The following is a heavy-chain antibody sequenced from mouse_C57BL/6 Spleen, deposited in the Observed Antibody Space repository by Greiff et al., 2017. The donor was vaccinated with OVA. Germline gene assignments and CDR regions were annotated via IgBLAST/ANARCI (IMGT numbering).Heavy chain of an antibody. J-gene: IGHJ1*03. CDR1: GYTFTSYT. V-gene: IGHV1-4*01. Sequence: QVQLKESGAELARPGASVKMSCKASGYTFTSYTMHWVKQRPGQGLEWIGYINPSSGYTKYNQKFKDKATLTADKSSSTAYMQLSSLTSEDSAVYYCARLGGSWYFDVWGTGTTVTVSS. D-gene: IGHD1-1*01. CDR2: INPSSGYT. CDR3: ARLGGSWYFDV.